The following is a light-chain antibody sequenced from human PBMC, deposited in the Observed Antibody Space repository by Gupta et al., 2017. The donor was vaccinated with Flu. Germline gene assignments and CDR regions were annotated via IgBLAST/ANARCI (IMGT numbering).Light chain of an antibody. CDR3: QQTYFSFS. CDR2: GAS. J-gene: IGKJ4*01. V-gene: IGKV1-39*01. CDR1: RSISVY. Sequence: DIHMTQSTSSLAASVGDRVTITCRASRSISVYVNWYQQKSGKAPNLLIYGASTLQSGVPSRFSGSASGTDFTLTISNLQPEDFATYYCQQTYFSFSFGGGTKIDIK.